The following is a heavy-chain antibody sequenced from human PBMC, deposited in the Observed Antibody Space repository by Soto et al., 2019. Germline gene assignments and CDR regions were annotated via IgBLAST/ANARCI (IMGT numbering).Heavy chain of an antibody. V-gene: IGHV1-18*01. J-gene: IGHJ4*02. D-gene: IGHD2-2*01. CDR1: GYTFTSYG. Sequence: QVQLVQSGAEVKRPGASVKVSCKASGYTFTSYGVSWVRQAPGQGLEWMAWISGYNGNTNYEQKYQGRVTVTADTSTSTAYMDLRSLRSDDTAVYYCARTRLDCRGPSCYDYWGQGTLVTVSS. CDR3: ARTRLDCRGPSCYDY. CDR2: ISGYNGNT.